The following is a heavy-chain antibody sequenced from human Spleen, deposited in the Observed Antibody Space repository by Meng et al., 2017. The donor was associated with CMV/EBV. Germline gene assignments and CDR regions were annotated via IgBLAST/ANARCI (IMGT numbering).Heavy chain of an antibody. Sequence: GESLKISCAASGFTFSDYYMSWIRQAPGKGLQWVSHISKGGTTIYYADSVKGRFTISRDNAKNSLFLQVNSLRAEDTAVYYCAREGIIVAVGRTGPFDLWGRGTLVTVSS. CDR1: GFTFSDYY. D-gene: IGHD5-12*01. J-gene: IGHJ2*01. CDR3: AREGIIVAVGRTGPFDL. CDR2: ISKGGTTI. V-gene: IGHV3-11*04.